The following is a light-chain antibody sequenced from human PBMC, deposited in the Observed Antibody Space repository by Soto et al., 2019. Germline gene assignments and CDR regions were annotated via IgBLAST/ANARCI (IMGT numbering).Light chain of an antibody. CDR2: AAS. Sequence: DIQLTQSPSTLSASIGDRVTITCRASESVNSWLAWYQQKQGEAPKLLIYAASSLQSGVPSRFSGRGSGTEFTLTIRGLQPEDFATYFCQQSYSTLWTFGLGTKVDI. CDR1: ESVNSW. J-gene: IGKJ1*01. CDR3: QQSYSTLWT. V-gene: IGKV1-39*01.